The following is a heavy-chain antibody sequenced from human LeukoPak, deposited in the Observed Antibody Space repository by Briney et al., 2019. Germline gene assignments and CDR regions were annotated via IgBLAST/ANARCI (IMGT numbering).Heavy chain of an antibody. J-gene: IGHJ6*02. D-gene: IGHD3-16*01. CDR1: GFTFSSYG. Sequence: AGGSLRLSCAASGFTFSSYGMHWVRQAPGKGLEWVAVIWYDGSNKYYADSVKGRFTISRDNSKNTLYLQMNSLRAEDTAVYYCARGTGGRTSYYYYGMDAWGQGTTVTVS. CDR2: IWYDGSNK. CDR3: ARGTGGRTSYYYYGMDA. V-gene: IGHV3-33*01.